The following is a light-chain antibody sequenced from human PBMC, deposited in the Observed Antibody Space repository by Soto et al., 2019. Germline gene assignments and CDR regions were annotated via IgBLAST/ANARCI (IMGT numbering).Light chain of an antibody. CDR3: QQYGSSPGT. CDR1: QSVSSSF. CDR2: GAS. Sequence: EIVLTQSPGTLSLSPGERATLSCRASQSVSSSFLAWYQQKPDQAPRLLIYGASSRATAIPDRFSGSGSGTDFALTISTLEPEDFAVYYCQQYGSSPGTFGQGTKLEIK. V-gene: IGKV3-20*01. J-gene: IGKJ2*01.